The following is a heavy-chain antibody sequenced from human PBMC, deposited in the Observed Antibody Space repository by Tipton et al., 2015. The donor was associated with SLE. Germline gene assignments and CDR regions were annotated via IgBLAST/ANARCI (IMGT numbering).Heavy chain of an antibody. J-gene: IGHJ4*01. D-gene: IGHD3-22*01. V-gene: IGHV5-51*03. Sequence: QLVQSGAEVKKPGESLKISCKGSGYSFTNYWIGWVRQMPGKGLEWMGIIYPGDSDTRYSPSFQGQVTLSADKSISTAYLQWSSLKASDTAMYYCARRRYYYDSDGYYYAFFDFWGHGTLVTVSS. CDR1: GYSFTNYW. CDR2: IYPGDSDT. CDR3: ARRRYYYDSDGYYYAFFDF.